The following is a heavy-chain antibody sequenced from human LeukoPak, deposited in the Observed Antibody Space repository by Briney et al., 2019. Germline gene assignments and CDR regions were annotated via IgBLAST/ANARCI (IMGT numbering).Heavy chain of an antibody. V-gene: IGHV1-2*02. J-gene: IGHJ4*02. CDR1: GYTFTGYY. CDR3: ARDSGDGYNLFDY. CDR2: INPNSGGT. D-gene: IGHD5-24*01. Sequence: ASVKVSCKASGYTFTGYYMHWVRQAPGQGLEWMGWINPNSGGTNYAQKFQGRVTMTWDTSITTAYMELSRLRSDDTAVYYCARDSGDGYNLFDYWGQGTLVTVSS.